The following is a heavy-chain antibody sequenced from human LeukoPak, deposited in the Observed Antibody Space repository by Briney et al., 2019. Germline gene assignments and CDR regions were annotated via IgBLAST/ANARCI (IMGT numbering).Heavy chain of an antibody. D-gene: IGHD2-21*02. CDR3: ARYKTGTAVDY. Sequence: SETLSLTCTVSGGSVSSGSYYWSWIRQPPGKGLEWIGYIYYSGNTNYNPSLKSRVTISVDTSKNQFSLKLSSVTAADTAVYYCARYKTGTAVDYWGQGTLVTVSS. V-gene: IGHV4-61*01. CDR1: GGSVSSGSYY. CDR2: IYYSGNT. J-gene: IGHJ4*02.